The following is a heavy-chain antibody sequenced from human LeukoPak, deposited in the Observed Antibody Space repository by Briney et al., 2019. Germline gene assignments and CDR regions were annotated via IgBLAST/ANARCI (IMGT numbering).Heavy chain of an antibody. CDR1: GFSFNNFA. D-gene: IGHD1-26*01. CDR3: AKHEWGLLRAIDY. Sequence: GGSLRLSCAASGFSFNNFALTWVRQAPGKGLEWVSAIVSGGSTSYADSVKGRFTISRDNSKNTLYLQMNSLRAEDTAVYYCAKHEWGLLRAIDYWGQGTLVTVSS. CDR2: IVSGGST. V-gene: IGHV3-23*01. J-gene: IGHJ4*02.